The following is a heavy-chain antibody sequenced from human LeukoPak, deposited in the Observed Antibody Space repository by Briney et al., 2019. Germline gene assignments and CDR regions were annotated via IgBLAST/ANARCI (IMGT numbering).Heavy chain of an antibody. CDR3: ARGFNYYDSSGYYYIDAFDI. J-gene: IGHJ3*02. V-gene: IGHV4-59*01. Sequence: SETLSLTCTVSGGSISSYYWSWIRQPPGKGLEWIGYIYYSGSTNYNPSLKSRVTISVDTSKSQFSLKLSSVTAADTAVYYCARGFNYYDSSGYYYIDAFDIWGQGTMVTVSS. CDR1: GGSISSYY. D-gene: IGHD3-22*01. CDR2: IYYSGST.